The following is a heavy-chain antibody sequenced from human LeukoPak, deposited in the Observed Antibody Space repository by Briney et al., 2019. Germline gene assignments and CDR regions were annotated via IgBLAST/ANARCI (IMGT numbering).Heavy chain of an antibody. Sequence: GGSLRLSCAASGFTFSSYWMSWVRQAPGKGLEWEANIKQDGSEKYYVDSVKGRFTISRDNAKNSLYLQMNSLRAEDTAVYYCARASYYYDSSGPADYWGQGTLVTVSS. CDR2: IKQDGSEK. CDR3: ARASYYYDSSGPADY. D-gene: IGHD3-22*01. J-gene: IGHJ4*02. V-gene: IGHV3-7*01. CDR1: GFTFSSYW.